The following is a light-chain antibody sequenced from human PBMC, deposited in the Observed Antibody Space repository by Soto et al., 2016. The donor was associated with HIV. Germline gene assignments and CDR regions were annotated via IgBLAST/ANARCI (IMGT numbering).Light chain of an antibody. Sequence: SYELTQPPSVSVAPGKTARITCGGNNIGSKSVHWYQQKPGQAPVVVVYDNTDRPSGIPERFSGSNSGNTATLTISRVEAGDEADYYCQVWDSSGDHVVFGGGTKLTVL. J-gene: IGLJ2*01. CDR2: DNT. V-gene: IGLV3-21*03. CDR3: QVWDSSGDHVV. CDR1: NIGSKS.